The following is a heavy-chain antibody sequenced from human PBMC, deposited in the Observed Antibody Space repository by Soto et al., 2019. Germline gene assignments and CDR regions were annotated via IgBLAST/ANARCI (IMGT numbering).Heavy chain of an antibody. CDR1: GYTFTSYG. D-gene: IGHD1-1*01. V-gene: IGHV1-18*01. Sequence: QVHLVQSGAEVKKPGASVKVSCKASGYTFTSYGITWVRQAPGQGLEWRGWISAHNGNTDYAQKLQGRVIVTRDTSTSTAYMELRSLISDDTAVYYCARGRYADYWGQGALVTVSS. CDR3: ARGRYADY. J-gene: IGHJ4*02. CDR2: ISAHNGNT.